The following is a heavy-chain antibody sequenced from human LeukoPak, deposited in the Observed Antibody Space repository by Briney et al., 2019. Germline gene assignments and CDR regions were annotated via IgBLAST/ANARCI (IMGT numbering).Heavy chain of an antibody. V-gene: IGHV3-21*01. CDR3: ARTLVLRAAGTANWFDP. D-gene: IGHD6-13*01. CDR2: ISSSSSYI. CDR1: GFTFSSYS. J-gene: IGHJ5*02. Sequence: GGSLRLSCAASGFTFSSYSMNWVRQAPGKGLEWVSSISSSSSYIYYADSVKGRFTISRDNAKNSLYLQMNSLRAEDTAVYYCARTLVLRAAGTANWFDPWGQGTLVTVSS.